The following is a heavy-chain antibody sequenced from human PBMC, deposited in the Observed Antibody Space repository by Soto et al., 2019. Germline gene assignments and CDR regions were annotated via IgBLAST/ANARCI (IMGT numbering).Heavy chain of an antibody. CDR3: AASRAYDSSDYSGFHYGMDF. V-gene: IGHV3-9*01. CDR2: LSWNGVTI. CDR1: GFTFDDYA. D-gene: IGHD3-22*01. Sequence: EVQLVESGGDLVQPGRSLRLSCAASGFTFDDYAMHWVRQVPAKGLQWVSGLSWNGVTIGYAASVKGRFTVSRDNAKKSLYLPRNGLRPDDTAWYYCAASRAYDSSDYSGFHYGMDFWGLVTTVTVS. J-gene: IGHJ6*02.